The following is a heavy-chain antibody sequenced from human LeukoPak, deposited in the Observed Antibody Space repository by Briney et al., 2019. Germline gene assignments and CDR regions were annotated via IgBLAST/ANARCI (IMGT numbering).Heavy chain of an antibody. CDR1: GFTFDDYA. J-gene: IGHJ4*02. Sequence: QPGRSLRLSCAASGFTFDDYAMHWVRQAPGKGLEWVSGISWNSGSIGYADSVKGRFTISRDNAKNSLYLQMNSLRAEDTALYYCAKDIYYDSSGADFDYWGQGTLVTVSS. CDR2: ISWNSGSI. D-gene: IGHD3-22*01. CDR3: AKDIYYDSSGADFDY. V-gene: IGHV3-9*01.